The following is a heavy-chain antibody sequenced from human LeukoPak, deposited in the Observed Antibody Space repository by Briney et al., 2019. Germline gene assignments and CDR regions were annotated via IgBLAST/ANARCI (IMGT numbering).Heavy chain of an antibody. V-gene: IGHV3-11*06. CDR1: GFTFSDYY. J-gene: IGHJ5*02. D-gene: IGHD6-13*01. CDR3: ARDFAAAALDP. CDR2: ISSSSSYT. Sequence: GGSLRLSCAASGFTFSDYYMSWIRQAPGKGLEWVSYISSSSSYTNYADSVKGRFTISRDNAKNSLYLQMNSLRAEDTAVYYCARDFAAAALDPWGQGTLVTVSS.